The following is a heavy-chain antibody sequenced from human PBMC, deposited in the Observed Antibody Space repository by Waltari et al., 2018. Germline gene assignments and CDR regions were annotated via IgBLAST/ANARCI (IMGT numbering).Heavy chain of an antibody. J-gene: IGHJ4*02. D-gene: IGHD1-26*01. CDR1: GFAFANYG. Sequence: EVRLVESGGGLVQPGGSLRLSCAASGFAFANYGMSWVREAPGKRGECVSSISGSGGTTYYADSVKGRFTMSKDNSKNTLFLQMNSLRVDDTADYYCAKSSGSYYEVFDYWGRGTLVTVSS. CDR2: ISGSGGTT. CDR3: AKSSGSYYEVFDY. V-gene: IGHV3-23*04.